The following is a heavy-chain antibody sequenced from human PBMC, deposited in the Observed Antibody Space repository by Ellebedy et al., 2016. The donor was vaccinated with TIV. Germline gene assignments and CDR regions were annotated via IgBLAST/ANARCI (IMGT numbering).Heavy chain of an antibody. Sequence: SETLSLXCTVSGSSMSSYYWSWIRQPPGKGLEWVGKIYYSGSTNYSPSLQSRVTMSVDSSKNQFSLKMRSVTAADTAVYYCATYGDWGGFDYWGQGTLVTVSS. D-gene: IGHD4-17*01. J-gene: IGHJ4*02. CDR2: IYYSGST. CDR1: GSSMSSYY. CDR3: ATYGDWGGFDY. V-gene: IGHV4-59*01.